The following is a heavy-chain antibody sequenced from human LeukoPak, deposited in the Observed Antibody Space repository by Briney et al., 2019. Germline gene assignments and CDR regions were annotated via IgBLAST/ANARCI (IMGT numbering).Heavy chain of an antibody. CDR1: GFTFGSHA. D-gene: IGHD5-18*01. J-gene: IGHJ4*02. CDR3: GKTTVGYSSGQKPAWPVDY. V-gene: IGHV3-23*01. CDR2: IFGSGGSP. Sequence: GGSLRLSCEASGFTFGSHAMYWVRQAPGKGLEWVAGIFGSGGSPHYADSVKGRFTISRDNSRNTVYLQINSLRAEDTAVYYCGKTTVGYSSGQKPAWPVDYWGQGTLVTVPS.